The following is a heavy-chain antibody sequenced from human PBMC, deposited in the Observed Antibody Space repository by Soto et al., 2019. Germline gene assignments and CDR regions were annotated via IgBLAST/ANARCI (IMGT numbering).Heavy chain of an antibody. D-gene: IGHD3-3*01. J-gene: IGHJ6*03. CDR3: ARGRKYYDFWSGYPPNYYYYMDV. Sequence: SKTLSLTCSVYGGSFSGYYWSWIRQPPGTGLEWIGEINHSGSTNYNPSLKSRVTISVDTSKNQFSLKLSSVTAADTAVYYCARGRKYYDFWSGYPPNYYYYMDVWGKGTTVT. CDR1: GGSFSGYY. V-gene: IGHV4-34*01. CDR2: INHSGST.